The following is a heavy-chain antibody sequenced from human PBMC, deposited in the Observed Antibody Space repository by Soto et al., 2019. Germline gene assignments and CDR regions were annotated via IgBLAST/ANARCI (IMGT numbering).Heavy chain of an antibody. J-gene: IGHJ6*02. Sequence: QVQLVQSGAEVKKPGASVKVSCKASGYTFTTYALHWVRQAPGQRPEWMGWINPASGHTKYSKKFQDRVTITRTTSASTGYMELSSLGSEDTAVYYCGRSVVGATGEILYNAMDVWGQGTTVTVSS. CDR1: GYTFTTYA. CDR2: INPASGHT. CDR3: GRSVVGATGEILYNAMDV. V-gene: IGHV1-3*01. D-gene: IGHD1-26*01.